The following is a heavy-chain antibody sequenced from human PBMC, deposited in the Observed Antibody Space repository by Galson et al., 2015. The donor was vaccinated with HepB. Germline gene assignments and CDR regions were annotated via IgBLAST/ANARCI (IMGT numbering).Heavy chain of an antibody. J-gene: IGHJ4*02. CDR3: VRGAPIYSHLLY. D-gene: IGHD4-11*01. V-gene: IGHV3-74*01. CDR2: IKRDGTEI. CDR1: GFTFSNDW. Sequence: LRLSCATSGFTFSNDWMTWVRQVPGKGLEWVSRIKRDGTEINYADFVKGRFTISRDNGKNTLYLQMNNLRGEDTAVYYCVRGAPIYSHLLYWGQGTLVTVSS.